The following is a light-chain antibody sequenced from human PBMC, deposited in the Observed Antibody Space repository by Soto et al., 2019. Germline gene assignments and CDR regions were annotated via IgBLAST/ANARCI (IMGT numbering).Light chain of an antibody. V-gene: IGLV1-51*02. CDR3: GTWDSSLSAAVWV. CDR2: ENN. J-gene: IGLJ3*02. Sequence: QSVLTQPPSVSAAPGQKVTISCSGSSSNIGNNYVSWYQQLPGTAPKLLIYENNKRPSGIPDRFSGSKSGTSATLGITGLQTGDEADYYCGTWDSSLSAAVWVFGGGTKLTVL. CDR1: SSNIGNNY.